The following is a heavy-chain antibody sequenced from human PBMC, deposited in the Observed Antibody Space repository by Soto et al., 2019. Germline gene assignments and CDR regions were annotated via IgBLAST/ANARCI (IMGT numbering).Heavy chain of an antibody. V-gene: IGHV3-74*01. CDR2: INPDGSST. CDR1: GFTFRTDW. J-gene: IGHJ5*02. CDR3: ASSNWFAP. Sequence: GGSLRLSCAGSGFTFRTDWMNWVRQAPGKGLVWVSRINPDGSSTDYADSVEGRFTISRDNAKNTLYLQMNSLRAEDTAVYYCASSNWFAPWGQGTLVTVSS.